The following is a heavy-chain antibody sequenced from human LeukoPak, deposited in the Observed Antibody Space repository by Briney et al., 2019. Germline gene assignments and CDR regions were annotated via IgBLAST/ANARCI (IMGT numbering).Heavy chain of an antibody. D-gene: IGHD2-15*01. V-gene: IGHV4-34*01. CDR2: INHSGST. CDR3: AIFGSGGS. CDR1: GGSFSGYY. J-gene: IGHJ5*02. Sequence: SETLSLTCAVYGGSFSGYYWSWIRQPPGKGLEWIGEINHSGSTNYNPSLKSRVTISVDTSKNQFSLKLSSVTAADTAMYYCAIFGSGGSWGQGTLVTVSS.